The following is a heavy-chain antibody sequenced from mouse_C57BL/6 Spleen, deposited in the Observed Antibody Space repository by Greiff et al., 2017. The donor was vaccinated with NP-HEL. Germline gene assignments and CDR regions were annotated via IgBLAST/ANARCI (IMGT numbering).Heavy chain of an antibody. CDR1: GYTFTDYY. CDR3: ARPPYGSSHWYFDV. D-gene: IGHD1-1*01. V-gene: IGHV1-19*01. J-gene: IGHJ1*03. Sequence: VHVKQSGPVLVKPGASVKMSCKASGYTFTDYYMNWVKQSHGKSLEWIGVINPYNGGTSYNQKFKGKATLTVDKSSSTAYMELNSLTSEDSAVYYCARPPYGSSHWYFDVWGTGTTVTVSS. CDR2: INPYNGGT.